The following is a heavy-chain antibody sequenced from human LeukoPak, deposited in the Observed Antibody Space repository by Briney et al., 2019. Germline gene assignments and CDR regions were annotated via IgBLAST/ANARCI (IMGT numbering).Heavy chain of an antibody. CDR2: INHSGST. CDR3: ARARARGSGSLYYYYGMDV. J-gene: IGHJ6*02. D-gene: IGHD6-19*01. V-gene: IGHV4-34*01. CDR1: GGSFSGYY. Sequence: PSETLSLTCAVYGGSFSGYYWSWIRQPPGKGLEWIGEINHSGSTNYNPSLKSRVTISVDTSKNQFSLKLSSVTAADTAVYYCARARARGSGSLYYYYGMDVWGQGTTVTVSS.